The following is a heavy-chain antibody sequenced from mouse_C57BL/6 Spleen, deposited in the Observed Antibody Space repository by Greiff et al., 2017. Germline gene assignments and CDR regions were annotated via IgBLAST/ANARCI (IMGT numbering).Heavy chain of an antibody. D-gene: IGHD2-4*01. CDR2: IWRGGST. J-gene: IGHJ2*01. V-gene: IGHV2-5*01. CDR3: AKNSDDYDARYYFDY. Sequence: QVQLKQSGPGLVQPSQSLSITCTVSGFSLTSYGVHWVRQSPGKGLEWLGVIWRGGSTDYNAAFMSRLSITKDNSKSQVFFKMNSLQADDTAIYYCAKNSDDYDARYYFDYWGQGTTLTVSS. CDR1: GFSLTSYG.